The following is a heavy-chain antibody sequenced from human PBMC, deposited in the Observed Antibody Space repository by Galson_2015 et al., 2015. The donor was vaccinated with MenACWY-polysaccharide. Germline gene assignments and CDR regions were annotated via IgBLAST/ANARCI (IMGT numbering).Heavy chain of an antibody. CDR3: ARGHYGLDV. V-gene: IGHV3-11*01. Sequence: SLRLSCAASGFSLGGWYMSWIRQAPGKGLEWLSYISKSGDSIYYADSVKGRFTISRDNAKNSLYLQVNSLEAEDTGIYYCARGHYGLDVWGQGTTVTVSS. J-gene: IGHJ6*02. CDR1: GFSLGGWY. CDR2: ISKSGDSI.